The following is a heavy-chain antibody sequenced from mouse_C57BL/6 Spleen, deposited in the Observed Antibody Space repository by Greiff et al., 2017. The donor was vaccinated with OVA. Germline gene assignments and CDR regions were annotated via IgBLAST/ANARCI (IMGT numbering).Heavy chain of an antibody. CDR2: ISYDGNN. CDR1: GYSITSCYY. V-gene: IGHV3-6*01. CDR3: ARDDYEAMDY. J-gene: IGHJ4*01. Sequence: EVHLVESGPGLVKPSQSLSLTCSVTGYSITSCYYWNWIRQSPGNKREWMGYISYDGNNNYNPSLKNQISITRDTSKSQFFLKVNSVTTEDTAKYYCARDDYEAMDYWGQGTSVTVSS.